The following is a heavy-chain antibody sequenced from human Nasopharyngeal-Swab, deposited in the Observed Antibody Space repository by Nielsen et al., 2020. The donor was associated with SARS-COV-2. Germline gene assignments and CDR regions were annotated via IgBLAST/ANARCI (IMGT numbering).Heavy chain of an antibody. V-gene: IGHV1-2*04. Sequence: ASVKVSCKASGYTFTGYYMHWVRQAPGQGLEWMGWINPNSGGTNYAQKFQGWVTMTRDTSISTAYMELSRLRSDDTAVYYCAREGSSLRPYYYMDVWGKGTTVTVSS. CDR1: GYTFTGYY. CDR3: AREGSSLRPYYYMDV. D-gene: IGHD6-6*01. CDR2: INPNSGGT. J-gene: IGHJ6*03.